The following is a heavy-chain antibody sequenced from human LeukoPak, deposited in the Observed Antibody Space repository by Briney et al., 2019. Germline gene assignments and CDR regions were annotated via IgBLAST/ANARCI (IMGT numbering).Heavy chain of an antibody. CDR3: ARVPGPGHMDV. CDR2: INPSGGST. D-gene: IGHD1-1*01. Sequence: ASAKVSCKASGYTFTSYYMHWVRQAPGRGLEWMGIINPSGGSTSYAQKFQGRVTMTRDTSTSTVYMELSSLRSEDTAVYYCARVPGPGHMDVWGKGTTVTVSS. V-gene: IGHV1-46*03. J-gene: IGHJ6*03. CDR1: GYTFTSYY.